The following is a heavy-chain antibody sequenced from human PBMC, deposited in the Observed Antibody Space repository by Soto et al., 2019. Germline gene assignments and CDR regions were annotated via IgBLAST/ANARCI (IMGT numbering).Heavy chain of an antibody. D-gene: IGHD3-22*01. V-gene: IGHV1-69*06. CDR1: GGTFSSYA. J-gene: IGHJ5*02. Sequence: SVKVSRKASGGTFSSYAISWVRQAPGQGLEWMGGIIPIFGTANYAQKFQGRVTITADKSTSTAYMELSSLRSEDTAVYYCARQDLIYYDSSGYNGGWFDPSGQGPLVTVSS. CDR2: IIPIFGTA. CDR3: ARQDLIYYDSSGYNGGWFDP.